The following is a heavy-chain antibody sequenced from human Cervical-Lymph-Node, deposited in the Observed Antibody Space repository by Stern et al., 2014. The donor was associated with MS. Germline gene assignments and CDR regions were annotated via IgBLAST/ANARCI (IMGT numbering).Heavy chain of an antibody. D-gene: IGHD5-24*01. V-gene: IGHV3-11*01. CDR3: ARDAYNYVY. Sequence: VQLVESGGGLVRPGGSLRLSCATSGFTFSDYYMSWIRQAPGKWLEWVSYISLDGGSIYYADSVKGRFTISRDTAKNSLYLQMNDLRAEDTAMYYCARDAYNYVYWGQGTLVTVSS. CDR2: ISLDGGSI. CDR1: GFTFSDYY. J-gene: IGHJ4*02.